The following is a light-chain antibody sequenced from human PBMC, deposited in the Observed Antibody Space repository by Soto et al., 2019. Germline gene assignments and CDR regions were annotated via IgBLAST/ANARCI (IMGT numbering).Light chain of an antibody. Sequence: EIVMTQSPATLSVSPGEGAALSCRASQSVSSSLAWYQERPGQAPRLLIYGAFTRAPGIPARFSGSGSGTDFTLTISSLQSEDLAVYYCQHYSVWPPTFGRGTKV. CDR2: GAF. CDR3: QHYSVWPPT. CDR1: QSVSSS. V-gene: IGKV3-15*01. J-gene: IGKJ1*01.